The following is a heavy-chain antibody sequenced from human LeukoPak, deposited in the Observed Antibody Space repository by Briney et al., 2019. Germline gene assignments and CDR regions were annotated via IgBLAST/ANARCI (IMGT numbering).Heavy chain of an antibody. V-gene: IGHV3-7*01. D-gene: IGHD3-3*01. CDR2: IKQDGSEK. J-gene: IGHJ4*02. CDR3: ARDPPGYYDFWSGYYPGEGDYFDY. CDR1: GFTFSSYW. Sequence: GGSLRLSCAASGFTFSSYWMSWVRQAPGKGLEWVANIKQDGSEKYYVDSVKGRFTISRDNAKNSLYLQMNSLRAEDTAVYYCARDPPGYYDFWSGYYPGEGDYFDYWGQGTQVTVSS.